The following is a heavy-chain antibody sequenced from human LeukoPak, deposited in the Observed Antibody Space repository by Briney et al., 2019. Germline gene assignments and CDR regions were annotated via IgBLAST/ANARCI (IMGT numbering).Heavy chain of an antibody. CDR3: SGRVRLWTNDLYYYGADV. V-gene: IGHV4-34*01. Sequence: PSESLSLTCAVHGWSFSSSYRNWIRQPPGKGLEWIGEINNSGITTNNPYFMSGVTIPVKTSTKKSSLKVRSVTGADSAVDYCSGRVRLWTNDLYYYGADVWGQGTTVTVSS. D-gene: IGHD1-1*01. CDR2: INNSGIT. CDR1: GWSFSSSY. J-gene: IGHJ6*02.